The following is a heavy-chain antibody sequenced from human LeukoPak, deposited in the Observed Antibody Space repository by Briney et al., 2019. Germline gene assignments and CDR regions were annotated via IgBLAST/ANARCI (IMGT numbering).Heavy chain of an antibody. V-gene: IGHV3-23*01. CDR1: GFTFSSIA. J-gene: IGHJ4*02. CDR2: IRSNGETV. Sequence: GGSLRLSCAASGFTFSSIAMSWVRQAPGKGLEWVSAIRSNGETVYNADSVKGRFTISRDNSRQTLFLQMSGLRVEDTATYYCAKGQELDDGVFDSWGQGTLVTVSS. CDR3: AKGQELDDGVFDS. D-gene: IGHD1-1*01.